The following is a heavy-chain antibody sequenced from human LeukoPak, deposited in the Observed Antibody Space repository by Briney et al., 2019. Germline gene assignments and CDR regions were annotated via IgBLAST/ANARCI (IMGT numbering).Heavy chain of an antibody. CDR3: ARFRFLEWRVRGAFDP. Sequence: GASVKVSCKASGYTFTGYYMHWVRQAPGQGLEWMGRINPNSGGTNYAQKFQGRVTMTRDTSISTAYMELSRLRSDDTAVYYRARFRFLEWRVRGAFDPWGQGTLVTVSS. V-gene: IGHV1-2*06. CDR1: GYTFTGYY. D-gene: IGHD3-3*01. CDR2: INPNSGGT. J-gene: IGHJ5*02.